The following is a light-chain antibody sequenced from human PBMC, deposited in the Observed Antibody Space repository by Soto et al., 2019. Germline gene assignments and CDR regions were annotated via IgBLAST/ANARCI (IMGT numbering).Light chain of an antibody. J-gene: IGKJ1*01. V-gene: IGKV1-5*01. CDR3: QQYNSYSW. Sequence: DIQMTQSPSTLAASVGGSCNITCRASQSISTWLAWYQQKPGKAPKLLIYDASSLEGGVPSSFSGSGSGTEFLLTISSMQPDDSATYYCQQYNSYSWFGHGTKVDIK. CDR2: DAS. CDR1: QSISTW.